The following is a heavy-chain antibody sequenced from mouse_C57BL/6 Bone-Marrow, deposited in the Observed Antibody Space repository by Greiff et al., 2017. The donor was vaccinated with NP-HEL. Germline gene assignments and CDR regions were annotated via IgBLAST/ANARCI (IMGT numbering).Heavy chain of an antibody. J-gene: IGHJ1*03. CDR1: GFTFSSYT. V-gene: IGHV5-9*01. CDR2: ISGGGSNT. CDR3: ASASVRRGYFDV. D-gene: IGHD2-14*01. Sequence: EVMLVESGGGLVKPGGSLKLSCAASGFTFSSYTMSWVRQTPEKRLEWVATISGGGSNTYYPDSVKGRFTISRDNAKNTLYLQMSSLRSEDTALYYCASASVRRGYFDVWGTGTTVTVSS.